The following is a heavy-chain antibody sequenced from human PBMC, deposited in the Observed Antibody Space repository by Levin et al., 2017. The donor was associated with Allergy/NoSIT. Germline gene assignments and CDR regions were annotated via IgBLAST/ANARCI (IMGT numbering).Heavy chain of an antibody. CDR3: ARGTVAAAGAPQFDY. CDR2: IYPGDSDT. V-gene: IGHV5-51*01. J-gene: IGHJ4*02. D-gene: IGHD6-13*01. Sequence: GGSLRLSCKGSGYSFTSYWIGWVRQMPGKGLEWMGIIYPGDSDTRYSPSFQGQVTISADKSISTAYLQWSSLKASDTAMYYCARGTVAAAGAPQFDYWGQGTLVTVSS. CDR1: GYSFTSYW.